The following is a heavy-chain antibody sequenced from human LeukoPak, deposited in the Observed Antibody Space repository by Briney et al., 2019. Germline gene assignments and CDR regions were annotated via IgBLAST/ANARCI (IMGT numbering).Heavy chain of an antibody. D-gene: IGHD5-18*01. CDR1: GGSITTSRYY. CDR2: AFHGGNS. Sequence: SETLSLTCTVSGGSITTSRYYWGWIRQPPGKVLEWIGSAFHGGNSYYNPSLKSRVTVSVDTSNNQFSLRLTSVTAAHTALYFCARQAEGASSGPYFFAYWGQGRLVSVSS. CDR3: ARQAEGASSGPYFFAY. V-gene: IGHV4-39*01. J-gene: IGHJ4*02.